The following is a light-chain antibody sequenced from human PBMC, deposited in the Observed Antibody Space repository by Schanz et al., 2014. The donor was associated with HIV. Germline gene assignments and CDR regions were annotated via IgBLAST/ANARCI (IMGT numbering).Light chain of an antibody. V-gene: IGLV7-46*01. CDR3: LLAFGGTRV. Sequence: QAVVTQETSLTVSPGGTVTLTCGSSTGAVTSSHSPYWFQQRPGQAPRTLIYDTTNKHSWTPARFSGSLLGGKAALTLSGAQSDDEAEYYCLLAFGGTRVFGTGTKLTV. CDR2: DTT. CDR1: TGAVTSSHS. J-gene: IGLJ1*01.